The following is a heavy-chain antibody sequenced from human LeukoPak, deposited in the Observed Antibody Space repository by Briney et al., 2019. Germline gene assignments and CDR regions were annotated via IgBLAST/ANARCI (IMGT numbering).Heavy chain of an antibody. D-gene: IGHD6-19*01. Sequence: PGGSLRLSCAASGFTFSDYYMSWIRQAPGKGLEWVSYISGSSSYTNSADSVKGRFTISRDNAKNSLYLQMNSLRAEDTAVYFCARSSSGWTKFDYWGQGAMAADSS. CDR3: ARSSSGWTKFDY. CDR1: GFTFSDYY. CDR2: ISGSSSYT. J-gene: IGHJ4*02. V-gene: IGHV3-11*06.